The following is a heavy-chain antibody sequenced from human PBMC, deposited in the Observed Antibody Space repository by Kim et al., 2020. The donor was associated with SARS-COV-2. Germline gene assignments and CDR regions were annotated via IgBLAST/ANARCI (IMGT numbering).Heavy chain of an antibody. V-gene: IGHV2-70*11. Sequence: SGPTLVNPTQTLTLTCTFSGFSLSTSGMCVSWIRQPPGKALEWLARIDWDDDKYYSTSLKTRLTISKDTSKNQVVLTMTNMDPVDTATYYCARINYDSSVGPVLAFDIWGQGTMVTVSS. D-gene: IGHD3-22*01. CDR2: IDWDDDK. CDR1: GFSLSTSGMC. CDR3: ARINYDSSVGPVLAFDI. J-gene: IGHJ3*02.